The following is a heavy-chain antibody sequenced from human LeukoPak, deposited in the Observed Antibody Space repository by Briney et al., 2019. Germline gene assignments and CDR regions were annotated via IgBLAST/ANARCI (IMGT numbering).Heavy chain of an antibody. D-gene: IGHD3-10*01. Sequence: SETLSLTCTVSGGFISSGSYYWSWIRQPPGKGLEWIGYIYYSGSTYYNLSLKSRITISVDTSRNQFSLRLSSVTAADTAVYYCARVSRVGELYVGPWGQGTLVTVSS. CDR1: GGFISSGSYY. CDR2: IYYSGST. V-gene: IGHV4-30-4*01. J-gene: IGHJ5*02. CDR3: ARVSRVGELYVGP.